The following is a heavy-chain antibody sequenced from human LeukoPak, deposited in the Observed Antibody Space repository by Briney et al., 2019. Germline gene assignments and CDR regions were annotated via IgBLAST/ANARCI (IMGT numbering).Heavy chain of an antibody. Sequence: ASVKVSCKASGYTFTGYYMHWVRQAPGQGLEWMGWINPNSGGTNYAQKLQGRVTMTTDTSTSTAYMELRSLRSDDTAVYYCAKVGITIYPYVPDYWGQGTLVTVSS. J-gene: IGHJ4*02. CDR2: INPNSGGT. CDR1: GYTFTGYY. V-gene: IGHV1-2*02. D-gene: IGHD3-3*01. CDR3: AKVGITIYPYVPDY.